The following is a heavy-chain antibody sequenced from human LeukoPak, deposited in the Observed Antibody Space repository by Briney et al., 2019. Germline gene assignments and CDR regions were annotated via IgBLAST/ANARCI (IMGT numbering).Heavy chain of an antibody. J-gene: IGHJ3*02. V-gene: IGHV4-30-4*01. CDR1: GGSISSGDYY. CDR2: IYYSGST. Sequence: SETLSLTCTVSGGSISSGDYYWSWIRQPPGKGLEWIGYIYYSGSTYYNPSLKSRVTISVDTSKNQFSLKLSSVTAADTAVYYCASQNTVTTGDDGAFDIWGQGTMVTVSS. CDR3: ASQNTVTTGDDGAFDI. D-gene: IGHD4-17*01.